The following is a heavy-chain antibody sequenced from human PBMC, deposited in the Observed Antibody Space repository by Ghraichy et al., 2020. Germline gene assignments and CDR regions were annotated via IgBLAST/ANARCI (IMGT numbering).Heavy chain of an antibody. V-gene: IGHV3-66*01. Sequence: GGSLRLSCAASGFTVSSNYMSWVRQAPGKRLEWVSVIYSGGSTYYADSVKGRFTISRDNSKNTLYLQMNSLRAEDTAVYYCARYYYGSGSYYSILYYYYYYGMDVWGQGTTVTVSS. CDR3: ARYYYGSGSYYSILYYYYYYGMDV. D-gene: IGHD3-10*01. J-gene: IGHJ6*02. CDR1: GFTVSSNY. CDR2: IYSGGST.